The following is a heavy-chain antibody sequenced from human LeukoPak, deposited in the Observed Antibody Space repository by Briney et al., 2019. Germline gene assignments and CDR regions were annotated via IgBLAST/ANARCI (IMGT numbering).Heavy chain of an antibody. CDR2: IYHSGST. CDR3: ATGQQPRT. D-gene: IGHD6-13*01. CDR1: GGSISSGGYY. Sequence: PSETLSLTCTVSGGSISSGGYYWSWIRQPPGKGLEWIGYIYHSGSTYYNPSLKSRVTISVDRSKNQFSLKLSSVTAADTAVYYCATGQQPRTRGQGTLVTVSS. V-gene: IGHV4-30-2*01. J-gene: IGHJ4*02.